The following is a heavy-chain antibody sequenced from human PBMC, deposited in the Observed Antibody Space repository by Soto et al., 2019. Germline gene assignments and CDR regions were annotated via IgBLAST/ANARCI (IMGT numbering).Heavy chain of an antibody. J-gene: IGHJ4*02. V-gene: IGHV3-21*06. CDR2: ISSSSSFI. CDR3: ARESEDLTSNFDY. Sequence: GEPLEISCASSGLTIRSSSMNWGRQAQWGGLEWVSSISSSSSFIYYGDSMKGRFTISRDNAKNSLYLEMNSLRAEDTAVYYCARESEDLTSNFDYWGQGTLVTVSS. CDR1: GLTIRSSS.